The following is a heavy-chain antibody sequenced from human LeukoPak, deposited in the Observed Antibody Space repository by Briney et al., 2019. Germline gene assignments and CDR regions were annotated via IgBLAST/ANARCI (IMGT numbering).Heavy chain of an antibody. Sequence: GGSLRLSCAASGFSFTTYWMTWIRQAPGKGLEWVSFISNSGDSIYYADSVKGRFITSRDNAKSSLYLQMNSLRAEDTALYYCGRGHWGLDYWGQGALVTVSS. J-gene: IGHJ4*02. D-gene: IGHD7-27*01. CDR1: GFSFTTYW. CDR2: ISNSGDSI. V-gene: IGHV3-11*04. CDR3: GRGHWGLDY.